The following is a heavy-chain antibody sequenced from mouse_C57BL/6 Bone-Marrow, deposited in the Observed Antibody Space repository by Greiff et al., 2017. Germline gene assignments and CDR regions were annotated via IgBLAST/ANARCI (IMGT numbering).Heavy chain of an antibody. D-gene: IGHD1-1*01. CDR3: ARRGSSCWFAY. J-gene: IGHJ3*01. CDR1: GYSFTGYY. Sequence: VQLKESGPELVKPGASVKISCKASGYSFTGYYMNWVKQSPEKSLEWIGEINPSTGGTTYNQKFKAKATLTVDKSSSTAYMQLKSLTSEDSAVYYCARRGSSCWFAYWGQGTLVTVSA. CDR2: INPSTGGT. V-gene: IGHV1-42*01.